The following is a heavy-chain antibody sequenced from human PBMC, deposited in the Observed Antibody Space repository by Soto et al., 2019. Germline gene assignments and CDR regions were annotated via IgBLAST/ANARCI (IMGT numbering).Heavy chain of an antibody. CDR3: TTDLMGFNYYDSSGYYALGAFDI. D-gene: IGHD3-22*01. Sequence: GGSLRLSCAASGFTFSNAWMSWVRQAPGKGLEWVGRIKSKTDGGTTDYAAPVKGRFTISRDDSKNTLYLQMNSLKTEDTAVDYCTTDLMGFNYYDSSGYYALGAFDIWGQGTMVTVSS. V-gene: IGHV3-15*01. CDR2: IKSKTDGGTT. J-gene: IGHJ3*02. CDR1: GFTFSNAW.